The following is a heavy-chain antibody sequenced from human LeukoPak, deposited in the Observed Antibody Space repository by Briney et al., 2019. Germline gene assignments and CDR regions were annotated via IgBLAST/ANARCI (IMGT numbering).Heavy chain of an antibody. CDR2: INPSGGST. D-gene: IGHD4-17*01. J-gene: IGHJ4*02. CDR3: ARDVHNDYGDYAPDY. V-gene: IGHV1-46*01. CDR1: GYTFTGYY. Sequence: ASVKVSCKASGYTFTGYYMHWVRQAPGQGLEWMGIINPSGGSTSYAQKFQGRVTMTRDTSTSTVYMELSSLRSEDTAVYYCARDVHNDYGDYAPDYWGQGTLVTVSS.